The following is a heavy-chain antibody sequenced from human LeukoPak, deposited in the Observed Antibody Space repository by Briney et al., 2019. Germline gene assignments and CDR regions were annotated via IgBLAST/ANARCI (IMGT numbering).Heavy chain of an antibody. Sequence: GGSLRLSCAASGFTFSSYAMHWVRQAPGKGLEWVAFISSDGTNEYYADSVKGRFTISRDNSKNTLYLQMNSLTDEDTAVYYCARVGFYYDSSGGFDYWGQGTLVTVSS. CDR2: ISSDGTNE. CDR3: ARVGFYYDSSGGFDY. J-gene: IGHJ4*02. D-gene: IGHD3-22*01. CDR1: GFTFSSYA. V-gene: IGHV3-30-3*01.